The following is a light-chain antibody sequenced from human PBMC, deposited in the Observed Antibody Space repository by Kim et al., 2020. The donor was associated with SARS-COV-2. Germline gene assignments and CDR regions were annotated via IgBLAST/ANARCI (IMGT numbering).Light chain of an antibody. CDR2: WNN. V-gene: IGLV1-47*01. J-gene: IGLJ3*02. CDR1: SSNIVISD. Sequence: GQSVPITWSGSSSNIVISDLYWCQQRPGTAPNPLINWNNQRPSGVPARFSGSKSGTSASLAISGLRSEDEADYYCAAWDDNLSGRVFDGGTQLTV. CDR3: AAWDDNLSGRV.